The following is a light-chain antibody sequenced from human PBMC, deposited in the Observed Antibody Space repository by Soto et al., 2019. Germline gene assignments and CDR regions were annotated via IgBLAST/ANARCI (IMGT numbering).Light chain of an antibody. Sequence: EIVLTQSPGTLSLSPGERATLSCRASQSVSSCYLASHQQKPGLAPRLLIYGASSRATVIPDRFSGSGSVTDFTLTISRLVPEDLAVYYYEQYGSSPRTFGQGTKLEIK. V-gene: IGKV3-20*01. CDR1: QSVSSCY. CDR2: GAS. J-gene: IGKJ2*01. CDR3: EQYGSSPRT.